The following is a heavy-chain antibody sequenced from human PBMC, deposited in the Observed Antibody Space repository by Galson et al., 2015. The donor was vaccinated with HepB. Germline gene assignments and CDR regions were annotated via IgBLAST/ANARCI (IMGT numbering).Heavy chain of an antibody. J-gene: IGHJ4*02. CDR2: ISYDGKQK. CDR1: GFSVSRYG. V-gene: IGHV3-30*18. Sequence: SLRLSCAGSGFSVSRYGIHWVRQAPGKGLEWVAFISYDGKQKYFADSLKGRFTVSRDNSKNTIYLQLNSLRPDDTAVYRCAKEGYIYGKGGPDNWGQGTLVTVSS. D-gene: IGHD4-17*01. CDR3: AKEGYIYGKGGPDN.